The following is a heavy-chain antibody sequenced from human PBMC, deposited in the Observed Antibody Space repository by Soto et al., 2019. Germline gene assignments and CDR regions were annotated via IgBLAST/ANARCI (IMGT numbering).Heavy chain of an antibody. CDR3: ARLIVLLWFGGRRGRDY. Sequence: LSETLSLTCTFSGGSISGSSYYWGSIRQPPGKGLEWIGSIYYSGSTYYNPSLKSRVTISVDTSKNQFSLKLSSVTAADTAVYYCARLIVLLWFGGRRGRDYWGQGTLVTVSS. J-gene: IGHJ4*02. CDR2: IYYSGST. D-gene: IGHD3-10*01. V-gene: IGHV4-39*01. CDR1: GGSISGSSYY.